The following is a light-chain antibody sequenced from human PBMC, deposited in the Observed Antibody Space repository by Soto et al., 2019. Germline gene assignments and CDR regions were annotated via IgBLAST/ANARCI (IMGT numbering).Light chain of an antibody. CDR3: SSYTSSSARG. CDR1: SSDVGGYNY. J-gene: IGLJ1*01. V-gene: IGLV2-14*01. CDR2: DVS. Sequence: QSALTQPASVSGSPGQSITFSCTGTSSDVGGYNYVSWYQQHPGKAPKLMIYDVSNRPSGVSNRFSGSKSGNTASLTISGLQGEDGSDYYCSSYTSSSARGLGTGTKVTVL.